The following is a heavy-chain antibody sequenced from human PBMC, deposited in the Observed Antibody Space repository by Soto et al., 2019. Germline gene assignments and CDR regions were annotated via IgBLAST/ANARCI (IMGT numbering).Heavy chain of an antibody. CDR2: IYFSGGT. CDR1: GGSISSYY. V-gene: IGHV4-59*12. D-gene: IGHD6-19*01. CDR3: ARAGGLGAVAVDY. Sequence: SETLSLTCTVSGGSISSYYWSWIRQPPGKGLEWIGYIYFSGGTNYNPSLKSRVTISVDRSKNQFSLKLSSVTAADTAVYYCARAGGLGAVAVDYWGQGTRVTVS. J-gene: IGHJ4*02.